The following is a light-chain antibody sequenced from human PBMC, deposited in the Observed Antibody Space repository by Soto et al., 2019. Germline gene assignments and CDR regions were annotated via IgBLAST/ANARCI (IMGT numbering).Light chain of an antibody. CDR3: QQYNTYSWA. Sequence: DIQMTQSPSTLSASEGARLTITSRAIRGITIWLAWYQQKPGRPPKPLVYKPSTFATGVPARFSGSGSGTEFTLTISSLQADDFATYYCQQYNTYSWAFGQGTKVDIK. CDR2: KPS. J-gene: IGKJ1*01. V-gene: IGKV1-5*03. CDR1: RGITIW.